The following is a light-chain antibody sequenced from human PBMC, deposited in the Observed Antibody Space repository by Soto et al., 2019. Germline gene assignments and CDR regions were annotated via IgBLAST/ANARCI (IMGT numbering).Light chain of an antibody. CDR1: QSLSCSY. CDR3: HQYTDWPLT. Sequence: EIVMTQSPTTLSVSPGERATLSCRASQSLSCSYLAWYQHKPGQAPRLLIYGASTRATGIPARFSGSGSGTEFSLTISSLQSEDFAVYYCHQYTDWPLTFGGGSKVEIK. J-gene: IGKJ4*01. V-gene: IGKV3-15*01. CDR2: GAS.